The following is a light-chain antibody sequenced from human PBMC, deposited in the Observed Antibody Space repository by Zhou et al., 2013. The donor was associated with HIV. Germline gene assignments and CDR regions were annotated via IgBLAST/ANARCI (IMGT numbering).Light chain of an antibody. CDR3: QQYGSSSGT. CDR2: DAS. CDR1: QSVTTY. Sequence: VVLTQSPATLSLSPGDRATLSCRASQSVTTYLAWFQQKPGQAPRLLIYDASKRATGIPARFSGSGSGTDFTLTISSLEPEDFAVYYCQQYGSSSGTFGQGTKVEIK. V-gene: IGKV3-11*01. J-gene: IGKJ1*01.